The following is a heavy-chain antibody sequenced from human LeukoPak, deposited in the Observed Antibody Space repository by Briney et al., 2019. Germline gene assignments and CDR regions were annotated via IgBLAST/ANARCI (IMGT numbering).Heavy chain of an antibody. J-gene: IGHJ4*02. CDR3: VKGSGYPTYYFDY. D-gene: IGHD3-22*01. V-gene: IGHV4-59*01. CDR2: IYYSGST. CDR1: GGSISSYY. Sequence: PSETLSLTCTVSGGSISSYYWSWIRQPPGKGLEWIGYIYYSGSTNYNPSLKSRVTISVDTSKNQFSLKLSSVTAADTAVYYCVKGSGYPTYYFDYWGRETLVTVS.